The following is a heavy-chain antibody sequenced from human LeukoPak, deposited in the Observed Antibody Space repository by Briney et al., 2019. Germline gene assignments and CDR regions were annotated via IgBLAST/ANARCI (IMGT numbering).Heavy chain of an antibody. J-gene: IGHJ4*02. Sequence: PGGSLRLSCAASGFSVSSNYMTWVRQAPGKGLEWVGRIKSKTEGGTTGYATLVKGRFTISRDDSKNTLYLQMNSLKTEDTAVYYCTTVATGGHDYVWGSVFWGRGTLVTVSS. D-gene: IGHD3-16*01. CDR3: TTVATGGHDYVWGSVF. CDR1: GFSVSSNY. CDR2: IKSKTEGGTT. V-gene: IGHV3-15*05.